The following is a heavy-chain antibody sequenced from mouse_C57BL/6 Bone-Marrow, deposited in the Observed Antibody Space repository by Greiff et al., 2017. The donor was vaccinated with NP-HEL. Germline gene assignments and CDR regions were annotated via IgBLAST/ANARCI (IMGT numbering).Heavy chain of an antibody. J-gene: IGHJ4*01. Sequence: VQLQQSGGDLVKPGGSLKLSCAASGFTFTSYGMSWVRQTPDKRLEWVATISSGGSYTYYPDSVKGRFTISRDNAKNTLYLQMSSLKSEDTAMYYCARRDYYGRAYYAMDYWGQGTSVTVSS. CDR1: GFTFTSYG. CDR2: ISSGGSYT. CDR3: ARRDYYGRAYYAMDY. V-gene: IGHV5-6*01. D-gene: IGHD1-1*01.